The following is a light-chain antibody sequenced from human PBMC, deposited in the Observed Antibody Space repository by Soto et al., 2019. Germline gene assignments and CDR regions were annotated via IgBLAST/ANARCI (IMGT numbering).Light chain of an antibody. J-gene: IGKJ1*01. V-gene: IGKV3-20*01. CDR3: QQCGSSRRT. Sequence: EIALTQSPGTLSLSPGERATLSCRASESVTSDCLAWYRQRPGQAPRLLIYGASTRATGTPDRISGSGSGTDFTLTISRLEPEDFAVYFCQQCGSSRRTFGQGTRLEIK. CDR1: ESVTSDC. CDR2: GAS.